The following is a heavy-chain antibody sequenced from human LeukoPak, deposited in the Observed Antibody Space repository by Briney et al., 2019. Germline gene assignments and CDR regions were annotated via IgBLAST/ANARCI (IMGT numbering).Heavy chain of an antibody. J-gene: IGHJ2*01. V-gene: IGHV1-69*13. CDR2: IIPIFGTA. CDR3: ASRLTYRIAHLAGYFDL. Sequence: AASVKVSCKASGGTFSSYAISWVRQAPGQGLEWMGGIIPIFGTANYAQKFQGRVTITADESTSTAYMELSSLRSEDTAVYYCASRLTYRIAHLAGYFDLWGRGTLVTVSS. CDR1: GGTFSSYA. D-gene: IGHD4/OR15-4a*01.